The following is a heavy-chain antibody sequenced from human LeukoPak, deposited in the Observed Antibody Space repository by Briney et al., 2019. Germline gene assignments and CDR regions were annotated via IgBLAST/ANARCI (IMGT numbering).Heavy chain of an antibody. CDR3: ARGVVVVAAQYYYYYGMDV. V-gene: IGHV4-31*03. D-gene: IGHD2-15*01. J-gene: IGHJ6*01. CDR2: MYYSGST. CDR1: GGSISSGGDY. Sequence: SETLSLTCTVSGGSISSGGDYGSWIRQHPGEGLEWIGWMYYSGSTYYNPSLKSRVTISVDTYKNQFPLKLSSVTAADTAVYYCARGVVVVAAQYYYYYGMDVWGQGTTVSVSS.